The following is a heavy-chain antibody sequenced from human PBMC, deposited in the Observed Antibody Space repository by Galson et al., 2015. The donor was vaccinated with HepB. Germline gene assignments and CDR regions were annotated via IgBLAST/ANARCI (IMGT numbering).Heavy chain of an antibody. J-gene: IGHJ1*01. CDR3: ASGGKFCTGGSCQH. CDR2: ISGDSNYI. CDR1: GFSFRSSA. Sequence: SLRLSCAASGFSFRSSAMTWVRQTPGMGLEWVSAISGDSNYIYYGDSVKGRFTISRDNSKNTLYLQMNSLRAEDTAAYYCASGGKFCTGGSCQHWCQGTLVTVSP. D-gene: IGHD2-8*02. V-gene: IGHV3-23*01.